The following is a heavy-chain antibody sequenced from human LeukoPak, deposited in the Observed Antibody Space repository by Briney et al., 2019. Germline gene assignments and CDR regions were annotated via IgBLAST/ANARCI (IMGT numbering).Heavy chain of an antibody. CDR1: GFTFSSYA. Sequence: GGSLRLSCAASGFTFSSYAMSWVRQAPGKGLEWVSAISGSGGSTYYADSVKGRFTISRDNSKNTLYLQMNSLRAEDTAVYYCAKVGIRAAADLYYSDYWGQGTLVTVSS. V-gene: IGHV3-23*01. D-gene: IGHD6-13*01. CDR2: ISGSGGST. J-gene: IGHJ4*02. CDR3: AKVGIRAAADLYYSDY.